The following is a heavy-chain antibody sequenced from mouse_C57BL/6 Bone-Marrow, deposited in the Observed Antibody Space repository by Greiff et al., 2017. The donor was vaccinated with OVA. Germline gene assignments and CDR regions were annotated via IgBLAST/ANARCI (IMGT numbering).Heavy chain of an antibody. Sequence: EVNLVESGGGLVQPGGSLKLSCAASGFTFSDYYMYWVRQTPEKRLEWVAYISNGGGSTYYPDTVKGRFTISRDNAKNTLYLQMSRLKSEDTAMYYCARHEILRYAMDYWGQGTSVTVSS. D-gene: IGHD1-1*01. V-gene: IGHV5-12*01. CDR1: GFTFSDYY. CDR2: ISNGGGST. J-gene: IGHJ4*01. CDR3: ARHEILRYAMDY.